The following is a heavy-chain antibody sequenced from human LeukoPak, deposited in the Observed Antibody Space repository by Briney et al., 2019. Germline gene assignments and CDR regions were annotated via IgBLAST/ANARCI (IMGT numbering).Heavy chain of an antibody. CDR1: GFTFSSYA. V-gene: IGHV3-64D*09. CDR2: ITTNGGTT. CDR3: VKDLSGTYSFDI. D-gene: IGHD1-26*01. Sequence: PGGSLRLSCSPSGFTFSSYAMHWVRQAPGKGLEYVSTITTNGGTTYYADSVKGRFTISRDNSKNTLYLQMSSLRSEDTAVYYCVKDLSGTYSFDIWGQGTMVTVSS. J-gene: IGHJ3*02.